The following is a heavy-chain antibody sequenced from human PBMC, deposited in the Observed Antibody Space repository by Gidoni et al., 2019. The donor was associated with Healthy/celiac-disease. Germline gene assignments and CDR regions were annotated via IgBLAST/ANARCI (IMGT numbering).Heavy chain of an antibody. CDR2: IYYSGST. CDR3: ARDGNSNYYYYYGMDV. D-gene: IGHD4-4*01. Sequence: QVQLQESGPGLVKPSQTLSLTCTVPGGSISSGGYYWSWIRQHPGKGLEWIGYIYYSGSTYYNPSLKSRVTISVDTSKNQFSLKLSSVTAADTAVYYCARDGNSNYYYYYGMDVWGQGTTVTVSS. CDR1: GGSISSGGYY. V-gene: IGHV4-31*03. J-gene: IGHJ6*02.